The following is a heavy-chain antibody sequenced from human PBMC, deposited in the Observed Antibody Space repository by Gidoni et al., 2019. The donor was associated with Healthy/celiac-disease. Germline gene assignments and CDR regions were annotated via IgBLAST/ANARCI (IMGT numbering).Heavy chain of an antibody. J-gene: IGHJ6*02. Sequence: EVQLVESGGGLVQPGGSLRLSCAASGFTVSSNYMSWVRQAPGKGLEGFSVIYSGGSTYYADSVKGRFTISRDNSKNTLYLQMNSLRAEDTAVYYCARDSVYCSGGSCYDWNYYYGMDVWGQGTTVTVSS. CDR3: ARDSVYCSGGSCYDWNYYYGMDV. CDR2: IYSGGST. V-gene: IGHV3-66*02. CDR1: GFTVSSNY. D-gene: IGHD2-15*01.